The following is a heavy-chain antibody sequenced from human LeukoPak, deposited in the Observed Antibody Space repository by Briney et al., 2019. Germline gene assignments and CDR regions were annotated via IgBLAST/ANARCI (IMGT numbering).Heavy chain of an antibody. CDR3: ARDSGTYYYWFDP. Sequence: GGSLRLSCAASGFTVSSNYMSWVRQAPGKGLEWVSGITGSGNNTYYADSVKGRFTISRDNSKNTLYLQMNSLRAGDTAIYYCARDSGTYYYWFDPWGQGTQVTVSS. J-gene: IGHJ5*02. V-gene: IGHV3-53*01. CDR2: ITGSGNNT. D-gene: IGHD1-26*01. CDR1: GFTVSSNY.